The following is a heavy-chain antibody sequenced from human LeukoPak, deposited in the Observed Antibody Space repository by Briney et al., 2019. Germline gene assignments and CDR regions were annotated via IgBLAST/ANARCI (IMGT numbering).Heavy chain of an antibody. CDR2: IYHSGSA. CDR1: GGSLIDYY. J-gene: IGHJ5*02. V-gene: IGHV4-59*01. CDR3: ATGANWFDP. Sequence: PSETLSLTCTVSGGSLIDYYWSWIRQPPGKGLEWIGYIYHSGSASYNPSLKSRATMSVDTSKNQLSLNLSSVTAADTAMYYCATGANWFDPWGQGALVSVPS.